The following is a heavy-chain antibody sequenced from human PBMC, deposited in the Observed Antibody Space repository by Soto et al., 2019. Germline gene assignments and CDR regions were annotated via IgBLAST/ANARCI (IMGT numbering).Heavy chain of an antibody. D-gene: IGHD2-15*01. CDR2: ISGSGGST. CDR3: AKDRWVVVAATQPSFDY. CDR1: GFTFSSYA. J-gene: IGHJ4*02. V-gene: IGHV3-23*01. Sequence: EVQLLESGGGLVQPGGSLRLSCAASGFTFSSYAMSWVRQAPGKGLEWVSAISGSGGSTYYADSVKGRFTISRDNSKNTLYLQMNSLRAEDTAVYYCAKDRWVVVAATQPSFDYWGQGTLVTVSS.